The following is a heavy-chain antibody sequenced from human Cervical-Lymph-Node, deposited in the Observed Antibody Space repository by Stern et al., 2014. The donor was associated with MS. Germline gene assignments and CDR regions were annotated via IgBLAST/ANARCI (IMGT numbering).Heavy chain of an antibody. J-gene: IGHJ6*02. CDR1: GYNFGDYW. V-gene: IGHV5-51*01. CDR2: IFPGDSDS. Sequence: VQLMQSGAEAKKPGESLKISCKGSGYNFGDYWIGWVRQKPGEGLEWLGTIFPGDSDSRYSPSFEGQVTISADESIRTAFLQSSSLKASDTGIYYCARHQPAATFAMDVWGQGTTVIVSS. CDR3: ARHQPAATFAMDV. D-gene: IGHD2-2*01.